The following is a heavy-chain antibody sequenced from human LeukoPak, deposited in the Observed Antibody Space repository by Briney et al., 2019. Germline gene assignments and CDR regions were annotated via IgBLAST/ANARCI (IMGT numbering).Heavy chain of an antibody. Sequence: GGPLRLPGAASGFPFGSIRINWVRRAPGKGLEWVSSISSSSSYIYYADSVKGRFTISRDNAKNSLYLQMNSLRAEDTAVYYCARDEGSPFDYWGQGTLVTVSS. J-gene: IGHJ4*02. V-gene: IGHV3-21*01. CDR3: ARDEGSPFDY. CDR2: ISSSSSYI. CDR1: GFPFGSIR.